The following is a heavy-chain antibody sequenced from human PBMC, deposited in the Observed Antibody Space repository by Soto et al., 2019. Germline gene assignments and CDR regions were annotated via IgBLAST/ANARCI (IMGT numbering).Heavy chain of an antibody. V-gene: IGHV1-18*01. D-gene: IGHD6-6*01. CDR3: ATDLSSSDAIPMDV. J-gene: IGHJ6*02. CDR1: GYTFTSYG. CDR2: IGPEDGET. Sequence: ASVKVSCKASGYTFTSYGISWVRQAPGQGLEWMGWIGPEDGETNYAQKLQGRVTMTEDTSTDTAYMELSSLRSEDTAVYYCATDLSSSDAIPMDVWGQGTTVTVSS.